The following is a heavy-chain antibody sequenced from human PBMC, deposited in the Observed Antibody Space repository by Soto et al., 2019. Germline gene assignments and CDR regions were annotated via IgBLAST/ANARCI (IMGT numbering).Heavy chain of an antibody. CDR3: ARDKDISSWHNAFDI. CDR2: ISSSSSYI. Sequence: GGSLRLSCAASGFTFSSYSMNWVRQAPGKGLEWVSSISSSSSYIYYADSVKGRFTISRDNAKNSLYLQMNSLRAEDTAVYYCARDKDISSWHNAFDIWGQGTMVTVSS. V-gene: IGHV3-21*01. J-gene: IGHJ3*02. D-gene: IGHD6-13*01. CDR1: GFTFSSYS.